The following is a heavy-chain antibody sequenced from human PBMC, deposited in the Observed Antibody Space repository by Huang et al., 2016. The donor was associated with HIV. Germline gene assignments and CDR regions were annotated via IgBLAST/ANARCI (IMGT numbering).Heavy chain of an antibody. V-gene: IGHV1-69*10. CDR3: AREGQNWLGKPFGALAF. CDR1: GVSFSDYA. J-gene: IGHJ4*03. D-gene: IGHD3-16*01. CDR2: ISPIFGLT. Sequence: QAQLVQSGAAVMKPGSSVRVSCKASGVSFSDYAFSWVRRAPGQGLDWIGGISPIFGLTNYAPRLQGRVTISADKSSNTVYLELTSLRSGDTAVYYCAREGQNWLGKPFGALAFWGQGTEVIVSS.